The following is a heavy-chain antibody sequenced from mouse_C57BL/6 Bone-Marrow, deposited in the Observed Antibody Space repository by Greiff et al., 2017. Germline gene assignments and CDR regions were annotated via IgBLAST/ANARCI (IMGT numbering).Heavy chain of an antibody. Sequence: EVKLVESGGDLVKPGGSLKLSCAASGFTFSSYGMYWVRQTPDKRLEWVASISSGGSDTYYPDTVKGRFTLTRDNAKNTLYLQMSSLKSEDTAMYYWSRRPDCDARDYWGQGTTVTVSS. J-gene: IGHJ2*01. CDR1: GFTFSSYG. CDR3: SRRPDCDARDY. CDR2: ISSGGSDT. V-gene: IGHV5-6*02. D-gene: IGHD2-13*01.